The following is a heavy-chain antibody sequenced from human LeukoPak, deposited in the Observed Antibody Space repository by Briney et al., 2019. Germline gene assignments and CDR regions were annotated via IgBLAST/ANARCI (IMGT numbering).Heavy chain of an antibody. CDR2: ISSSSSTI. CDR3: ARCSGTMIVVAQKAVWFDP. V-gene: IGHV3-48*04. D-gene: IGHD3-22*01. Sequence: QPGGSLRLSCAASGFTFSSYSMNWVRQAPGKGLEWVSYISSSSSTIYYADSVKGRFTISRDNAKNSLYLQMNSLRAEDTAVYYCARCSGTMIVVAQKAVWFDPWGQGTLVTVSS. CDR1: GFTFSSYS. J-gene: IGHJ5*02.